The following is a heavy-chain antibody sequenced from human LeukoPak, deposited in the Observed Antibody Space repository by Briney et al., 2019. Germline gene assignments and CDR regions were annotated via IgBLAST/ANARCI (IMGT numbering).Heavy chain of an antibody. CDR2: ISSSGSI. Sequence: SETLSLTCTVSRGSISGSIRSYYWSWLRQPPGKGLEWIGYISSSGSINDNPSLRSRVTISVDTSKNQFFLNLSSVSAADTAVYYCARIPLGYSGAYYFDYWGQGTLVTVSP. J-gene: IGHJ4*02. D-gene: IGHD5-12*01. CDR1: RGSISGSIRSYY. CDR3: ARIPLGYSGAYYFDY. V-gene: IGHV4-4*09.